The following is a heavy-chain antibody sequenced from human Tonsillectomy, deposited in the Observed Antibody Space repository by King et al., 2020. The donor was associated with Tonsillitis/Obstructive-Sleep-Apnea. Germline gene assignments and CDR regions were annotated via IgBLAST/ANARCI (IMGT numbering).Heavy chain of an antibody. V-gene: IGHV1-69*01. Sequence: VQLVESGAEVKKPGSSVKVSCKASGGTFSSYAINWVRQAPGQGLEWMGGIIPIFGTANYAQKFQGRVTITADESTSTAYMELCSLRSEDTAVYYCARDPSEYSSSYLLYYWGQGTLVTVSS. D-gene: IGHD6-6*01. CDR3: ARDPSEYSSSYLLYY. CDR1: GGTFSSYA. CDR2: IIPIFGTA. J-gene: IGHJ4*02.